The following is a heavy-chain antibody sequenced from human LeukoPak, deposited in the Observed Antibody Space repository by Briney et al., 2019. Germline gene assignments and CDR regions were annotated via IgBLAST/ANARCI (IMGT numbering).Heavy chain of an antibody. CDR2: IYYSGST. Sequence: SETLSLTCTVSGGSISSYYWSWIRQPPGKGLEWLAYIYYSGSTNYNPSLKSRVTISVDSSKNQFSLKLSYVTAADTVVYYCARVGYSSSGNYYNDRGAFDYWGQGTLVTVSS. CDR3: ARVGYSSSGNYYNDRGAFDY. D-gene: IGHD3-10*01. J-gene: IGHJ4*02. CDR1: GGSISSYY. V-gene: IGHV4-59*01.